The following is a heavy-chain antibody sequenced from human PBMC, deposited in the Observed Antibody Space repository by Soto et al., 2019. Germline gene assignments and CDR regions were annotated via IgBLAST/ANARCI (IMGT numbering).Heavy chain of an antibody. CDR3: ARLVEQWLGYYYYYGMDV. V-gene: IGHV4-61*01. D-gene: IGHD6-19*01. CDR2: IFYSENT. J-gene: IGHJ6*02. CDR1: GDSVTSGSHY. Sequence: TSETLSLTCTVSGDSVTSGSHYWSWIRQPPGKGLEYIGYIFYSENTSYHPSLKSRVTISVDTSKNQFSLKLSSVTAADTAVYYCARLVEQWLGYYYYYGMDVWGQGTTVTVSS.